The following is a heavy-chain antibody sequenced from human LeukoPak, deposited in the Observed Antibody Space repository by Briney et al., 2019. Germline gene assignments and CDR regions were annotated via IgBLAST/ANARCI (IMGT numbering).Heavy chain of an antibody. Sequence: SETLSLTCTVSGESISGFYWNWIRQPPGKGLEWLGYIYYSGSTNYNPSLKSRVTISIDTFKNQFSLKLSSVTAADTAVYYCARRGPGITIFGVVGAFFDIWGQGTMVTVSS. CDR3: ARRGPGITIFGVVGAFFDI. CDR1: GESISGFY. CDR2: IYYSGST. J-gene: IGHJ3*02. D-gene: IGHD3-3*01. V-gene: IGHV4-59*08.